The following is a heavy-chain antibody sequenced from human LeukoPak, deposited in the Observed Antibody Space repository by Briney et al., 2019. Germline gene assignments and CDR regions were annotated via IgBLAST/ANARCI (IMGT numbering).Heavy chain of an antibody. Sequence: ASVKVSCKASGGTFSSYAISWVRQAPGQGLEWMGRIIPILGIANYAQKFQGRVTITADKSTSTAYMELSSLRSEDTAVYYCARDERALHWYFDLWGRGTLVTVSS. V-gene: IGHV1-69*04. J-gene: IGHJ2*01. CDR3: ARDERALHWYFDL. CDR1: GGTFSSYA. CDR2: IIPILGIA.